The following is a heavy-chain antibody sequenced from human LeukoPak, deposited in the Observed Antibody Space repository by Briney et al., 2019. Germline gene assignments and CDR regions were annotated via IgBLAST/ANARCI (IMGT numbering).Heavy chain of an antibody. V-gene: IGHV4-39*01. J-gene: IGHJ4*02. D-gene: IGHD1-26*01. CDR2: IYYSGST. Sequence: SETLPLTCTVSGGSISSGNYYWGWIRQPPGKGLEWIGSIYYSGSTYYNPSLKSRVTISVDTSKNQFSLKLSSVTAADTAVYFCARQSYSGSCPFHYWGQGTLVTVSS. CDR1: GGSISSGNYY. CDR3: ARQSYSGSCPFHY.